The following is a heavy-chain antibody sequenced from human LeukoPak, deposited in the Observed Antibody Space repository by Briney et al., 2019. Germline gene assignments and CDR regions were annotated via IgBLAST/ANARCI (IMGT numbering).Heavy chain of an antibody. V-gene: IGHV3-53*01. CDR3: ARVGVPAANFNWFDP. CDR2: IYGNGIT. J-gene: IGHJ5*02. Sequence: GSLRLSCVASGFTVSNNYMSWVRQAPGKGLEWVSKIYGNGITAYAVSVKGRFTISRDSSKNTVYLQMNSLRAEDTAVYYCARVGVPAANFNWFDPWGQGTLVTVSS. CDR1: GFTVSNNY. D-gene: IGHD2-2*01.